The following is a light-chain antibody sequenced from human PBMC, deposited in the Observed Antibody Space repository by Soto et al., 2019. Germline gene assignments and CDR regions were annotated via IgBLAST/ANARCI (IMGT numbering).Light chain of an antibody. CDR1: QSVSSN. V-gene: IGKV3-15*01. J-gene: IGKJ5*01. CDR2: GAS. Sequence: EIVMTQSPATLSVSPGERATLSCRASQSVSSNLAWYQQKPGQAPRLLIYGASTRATGIPARFGGSGSGTEFTLTISSLQSEDFAVYYCQQYNNWPITFGQGTRLETK. CDR3: QQYNNWPIT.